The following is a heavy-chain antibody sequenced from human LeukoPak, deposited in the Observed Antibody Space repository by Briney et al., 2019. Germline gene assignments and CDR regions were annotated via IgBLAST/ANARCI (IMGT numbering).Heavy chain of an antibody. D-gene: IGHD5-18*01. V-gene: IGHV3-23*01. Sequence: PGGSLRLSCAASGFTFSSYAMSWVRQAPGKGLEWVSAISGSGGSTYYADSVKGRFTISRDNSKNTLYLQMNSLRAEDTAVYYCARLYGGYSYGYVDYWGQGTLVTVSS. CDR3: ARLYGGYSYGYVDY. J-gene: IGHJ4*02. CDR2: ISGSGGST. CDR1: GFTFSSYA.